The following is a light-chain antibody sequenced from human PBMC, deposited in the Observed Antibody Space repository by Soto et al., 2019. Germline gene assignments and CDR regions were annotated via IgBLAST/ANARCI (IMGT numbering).Light chain of an antibody. CDR2: TVS. Sequence: EIVLTQSPATLSLSPGERATLSCRASQSVSSYLAWYQQKPGQAPRLLIYTVSTRATGIPDRFSGSGSGTDFTLTISRLEPDDSAVYYCQQCGSSPWTFGQGTKVEIK. V-gene: IGKV3-11*01. CDR1: QSVSSY. J-gene: IGKJ1*01. CDR3: QQCGSSPWT.